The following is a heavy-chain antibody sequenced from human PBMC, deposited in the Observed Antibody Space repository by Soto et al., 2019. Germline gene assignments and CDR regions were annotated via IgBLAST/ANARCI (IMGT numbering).Heavy chain of an antibody. CDR2: IYYSGST. CDR1: GGSISSSSYY. V-gene: IGHV4-39*01. CDR3: ARQQDDYGDYGTFDI. J-gene: IGHJ3*02. D-gene: IGHD4-17*01. Sequence: QLQLQESGPGLVKPSETLSLTCTVSGGSISSSSYYWGWIRQPPGKGLEWIGSIYYSGSTYYNPSLKSRVTISVDTSKNQCSLKLSSVTAADTAVYYCARQQDDYGDYGTFDIWGQGTMVTVSS.